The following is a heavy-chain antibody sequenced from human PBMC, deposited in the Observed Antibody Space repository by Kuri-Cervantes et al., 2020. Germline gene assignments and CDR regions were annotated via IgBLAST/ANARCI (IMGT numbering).Heavy chain of an antibody. CDR2: ISWNSGSI. CDR1: GFTFDDYA. D-gene: IGHD3-22*01. J-gene: IGHJ5*02. Sequence: GGSLRLSCAASGFTFDDYAMHWVRQAPGKGLEWVSGISWNSGSIGYADSVKGRFTISRDNSKNTLYLQMNSLRAEDTAVYYCARGLSYYDSSGLFDPWGQGTLVTVSS. V-gene: IGHV3-9*01. CDR3: ARGLSYYDSSGLFDP.